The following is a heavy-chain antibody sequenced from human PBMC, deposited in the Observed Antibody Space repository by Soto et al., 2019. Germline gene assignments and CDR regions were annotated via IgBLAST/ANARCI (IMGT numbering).Heavy chain of an antibody. D-gene: IGHD3-10*01. CDR3: TRAAWFPYLSFY. CDR1: GYTFTSYG. Sequence: EASVMVSCKASGYTFTSYGISWVRQAPGQGLEWMGWISAYNGNTNYASSVEGRFTISRDNANNSVYLQMDSLRAEDTVLYYCTRAAWFPYLSFYWGQGALVTVSS. V-gene: IGHV1-18*01. CDR2: ISAYNGNT. J-gene: IGHJ4*02.